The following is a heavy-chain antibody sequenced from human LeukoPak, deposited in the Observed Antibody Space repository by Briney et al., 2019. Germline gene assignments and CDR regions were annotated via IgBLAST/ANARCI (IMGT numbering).Heavy chain of an antibody. J-gene: IGHJ4*02. D-gene: IGHD6-25*01. CDR2: ISYDGSNK. CDR1: GFTFSSYA. CDR3: ARDSGGNFDY. V-gene: IGHV3-30*04. Sequence: GGSLRLSCAASGFTFSSYAMHWVRQAPGKGLEWVAVISYDGSNKYYADSVKGRFTISRGNSKNTLYPQMNSLRAEDTAVYYCARDSGGNFDYWGQGTLVTVSS.